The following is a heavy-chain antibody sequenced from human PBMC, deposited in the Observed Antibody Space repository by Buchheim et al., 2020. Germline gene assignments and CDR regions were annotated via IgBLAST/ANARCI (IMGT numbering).Heavy chain of an antibody. CDR3: ARELVVASAEYFDY. D-gene: IGHD2-8*02. CDR2: IKEDGREK. CDR1: GFTFNNFW. V-gene: IGHV3-7*01. J-gene: IGHJ4*02. Sequence: EVQLVESGGGLVQPGGSLRLSCAASGFTFNNFWMSWVRQAPGKGPEWVANIKEDGREKYYPDSVRGRFTISRDNTQNSLYLQMNSLRAEDTAVYYCARELVVASAEYFDYWGLGTL.